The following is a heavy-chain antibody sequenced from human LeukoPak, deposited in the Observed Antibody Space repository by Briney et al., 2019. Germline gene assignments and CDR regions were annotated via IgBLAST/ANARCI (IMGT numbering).Heavy chain of an antibody. Sequence: ASVKVSCKASGYTFTSYGISWVRQAPGQGLEWMGWISAYNGNTNYAQKLQGRVTMTTDTSTSTAYMELSRLRSDDTAVYYCARPKGDSSGYYLWREYYFDYWGQGTLVTVSS. D-gene: IGHD3-22*01. J-gene: IGHJ4*02. CDR3: ARPKGDSSGYYLWREYYFDY. CDR2: ISAYNGNT. V-gene: IGHV1-18*01. CDR1: GYTFTSYG.